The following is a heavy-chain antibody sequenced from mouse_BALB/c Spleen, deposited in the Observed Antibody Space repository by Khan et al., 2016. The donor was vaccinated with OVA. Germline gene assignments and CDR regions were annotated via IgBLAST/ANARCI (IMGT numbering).Heavy chain of an antibody. CDR2: INYSGAT. Sequence: EVELVESGPGLVKPSQSLSLTCTVTGYSITSDYAWNWIRQFPGNKLEWMGYINYSGATSYLPSLKSRISITRDTSKNQFFLQLNSVTTEDSATYYCARGFTYWGQGTLVTVS. J-gene: IGHJ3*01. CDR3: ARGFTY. V-gene: IGHV3-2*02. CDR1: GYSITSDYA.